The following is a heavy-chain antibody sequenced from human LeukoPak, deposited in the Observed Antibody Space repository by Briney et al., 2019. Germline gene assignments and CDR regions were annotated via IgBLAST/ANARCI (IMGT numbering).Heavy chain of an antibody. J-gene: IGHJ4*02. Sequence: GGSLRLSCVASGFTFSTYWMSWVRQTPGKGLEWVANIKPDGSNQYYMDSVKGRFTISRDNAKNSLYLQMSSLRAEDTALYYCARPVGSTYFDYWGQGTLVTVSS. CDR2: IKPDGSNQ. D-gene: IGHD1-26*01. CDR3: ARPVGSTYFDY. V-gene: IGHV3-7*05. CDR1: GFTFSTYW.